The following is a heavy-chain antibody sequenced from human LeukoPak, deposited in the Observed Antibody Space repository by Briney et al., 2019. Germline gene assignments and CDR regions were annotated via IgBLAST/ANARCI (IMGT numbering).Heavy chain of an antibody. CDR3: ARGANWGSSGDTFDI. CDR2: ISPSSGAT. D-gene: IGHD7-27*01. V-gene: IGHV1-2*02. CDR1: GYTFTGYY. Sequence: GASVTVSCKASGYTFTGYYMHWVRQAPGQGLEWMGWISPSSGATNYAQKFQGRVTMTRDTSISAAYMELSRLTSDDTAVYYCARGANWGSSGDTFDIWGLGTMVTVSS. J-gene: IGHJ3*02.